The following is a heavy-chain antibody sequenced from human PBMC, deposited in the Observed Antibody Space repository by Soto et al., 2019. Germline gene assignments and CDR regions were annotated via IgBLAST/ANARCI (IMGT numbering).Heavy chain of an antibody. J-gene: IGHJ4*02. CDR3: AIYSGSYFDS. CDR1: GFTFTRYG. CDR2: INRSGDRT. D-gene: IGHD1-26*01. V-gene: IGHV3-23*05. Sequence: GGSLRLSCAASGFTFTRYGLTWVRQAPGKGLGWVSGINRSGDRTYYADSVKGRFTISRDKSKNTLYLQMNSLRAEDAALYYCAIYSGSYFDSWGQGTLVTVSS.